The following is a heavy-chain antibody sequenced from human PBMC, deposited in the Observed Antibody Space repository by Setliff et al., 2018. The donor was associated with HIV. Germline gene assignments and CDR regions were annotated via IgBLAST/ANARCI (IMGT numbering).Heavy chain of an antibody. CDR3: ARARHIVVVTAIPDAFDI. CDR2: IIPILGIA. D-gene: IGHD2-21*02. V-gene: IGHV1-69*10. J-gene: IGHJ3*02. Sequence: SVKVSCKASGGTFSSYALTWVRQAPGQGLEWMGGIIPILGIANYAQKFQGRVTITADESTSTAYMELSSLRSEDTAVYYCARARHIVVVTAIPDAFDIWGQGTMVTVSS. CDR1: GGTFSSYA.